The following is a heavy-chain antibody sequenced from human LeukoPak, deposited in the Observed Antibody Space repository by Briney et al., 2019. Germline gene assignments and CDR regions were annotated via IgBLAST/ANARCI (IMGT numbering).Heavy chain of an antibody. CDR2: IYYGGST. J-gene: IGHJ5*02. CDR3: ARAPLQYGSGSYPFDP. CDR1: GGSISSSSYY. V-gene: IGHV4-39*07. Sequence: SETLSLTCTVSGGSISSSSYYWGWIRQPPGKGLEWIGSIYYGGSTYYNPSLKSRVTISVDTSKNQFSLKLSSVTAADTAVYYCARAPLQYGSGSYPFDPWGQGTLVTVSS. D-gene: IGHD3-10*01.